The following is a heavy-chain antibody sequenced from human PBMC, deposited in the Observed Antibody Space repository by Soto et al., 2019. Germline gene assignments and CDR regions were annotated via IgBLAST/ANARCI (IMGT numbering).Heavy chain of an antibody. D-gene: IGHD1-1*01. CDR3: ASTTSGYYYYGMDV. Sequence: EVQLVESGGGLVKPGGSLRLSCAASGFTSSSYSMDWVRQAPGKGLEWVSSISSSSTYIHYADSVKGRFTISRDNAKNSLYLQMNSLSAEDTAVYYCASTTSGYYYYGMDVWGQGTTVTVSS. CDR1: GFTSSSYS. J-gene: IGHJ6*02. V-gene: IGHV3-21*01. CDR2: ISSSSTYI.